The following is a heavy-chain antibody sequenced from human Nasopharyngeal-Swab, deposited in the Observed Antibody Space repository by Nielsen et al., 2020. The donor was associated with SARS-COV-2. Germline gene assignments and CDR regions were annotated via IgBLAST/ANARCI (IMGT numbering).Heavy chain of an antibody. CDR3: ASNPLYCSSTSCYHDAFDI. Sequence: ASVKVSCKASGYTFTSYGISWVRQAPGQGLEWMGWISAYNGNTNYAQKLQGRVTMTTDTSTSTAYMELRSLRSDDTAAYYCASNPLYCSSTSCYHDAFDIWGQGTMVTVS. V-gene: IGHV1-18*01. CDR2: ISAYNGNT. J-gene: IGHJ3*02. D-gene: IGHD2-2*01. CDR1: GYTFTSYG.